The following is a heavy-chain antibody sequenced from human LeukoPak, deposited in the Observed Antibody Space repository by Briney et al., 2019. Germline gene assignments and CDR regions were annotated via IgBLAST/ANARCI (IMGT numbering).Heavy chain of an antibody. Sequence: GGSLRLSCAASGFIFSSYWMRWVRQAPGKGLVWVSRINSDGISTSYADSVKGRFTISRDNAKNTRYLQMNSLRAEDTAVYYCARVGRIAAADTWGQGTLVTVSS. V-gene: IGHV3-74*01. J-gene: IGHJ4*02. D-gene: IGHD6-13*01. CDR2: INSDGIST. CDR1: GFIFSSYW. CDR3: ARVGRIAAADT.